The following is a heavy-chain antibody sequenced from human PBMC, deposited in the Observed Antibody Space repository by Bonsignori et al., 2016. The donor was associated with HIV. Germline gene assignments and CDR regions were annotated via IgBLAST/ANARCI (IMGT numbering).Heavy chain of an antibody. CDR2: IIPILGIA. Sequence: WVRQAPGQGLEWMGGIIPILGIANYAQKFQGRVTITADKSTSTAYMELSSLRSEDTAVYYCARDQKGDYVWGSYRPVYFDYWGQGTLVTVSS. D-gene: IGHD3-16*02. V-gene: IGHV1-69*10. J-gene: IGHJ4*02. CDR3: ARDQKGDYVWGSYRPVYFDY.